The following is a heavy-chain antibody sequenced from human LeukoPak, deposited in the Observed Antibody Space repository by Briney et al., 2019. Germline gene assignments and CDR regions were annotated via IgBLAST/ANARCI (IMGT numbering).Heavy chain of an antibody. D-gene: IGHD6-19*01. CDR2: IYYDGSNK. CDR3: ARDGVSGWYRGESYYYSAIDA. J-gene: IGHJ6*01. CDR1: GCTFSSHA. Sequence: PARTLTLTCTASGCTFSSHAMHWVRQPPGKGLEWVAFIYYDGSNKNYADSVKGRFIISRENSKNTLQLQMNSLRAEETAVQYCARDGVSGWYRGESYYYSAIDAWGQGATVTVSS. V-gene: IGHV3-30*04.